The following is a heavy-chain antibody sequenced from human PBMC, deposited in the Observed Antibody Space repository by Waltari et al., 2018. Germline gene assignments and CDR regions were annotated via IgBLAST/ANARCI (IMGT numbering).Heavy chain of an antibody. D-gene: IGHD3-3*01. J-gene: IGHJ6*02. CDR1: GLQFTTYS. CDR3: ARSLFGVINQYYYGVDV. V-gene: IGHV1-18*01. CDR2: ISGYNGYT. Sequence: QVKLVQSGAEVTKTGASVKVPCKGSGLQFTTYSFTWARQAQGQGLECMGWISGYNGYTRYALKVQGRITMTTDTSTNTAYMELRSLRSDDTAVYYCARSLFGVINQYYYGVDVWGQVTAVTVSS.